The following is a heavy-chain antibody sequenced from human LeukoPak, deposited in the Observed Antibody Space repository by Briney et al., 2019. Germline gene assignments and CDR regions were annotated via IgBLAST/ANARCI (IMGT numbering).Heavy chain of an antibody. V-gene: IGHV4-59*01. CDR2: ICYSGST. D-gene: IGHD2-8*01. Sequence: PSETLSLTCTVSGGSISTYYWSWIRQPPGKGLEWIGYICYSGSTNYSPSLQSRVTISVDTSRNQFSLRLSSVTAADTAMYYCARSGTKTNGFDYWGQGTLVTVSS. CDR3: ARSGTKTNGFDY. J-gene: IGHJ4*02. CDR1: GGSISTYY.